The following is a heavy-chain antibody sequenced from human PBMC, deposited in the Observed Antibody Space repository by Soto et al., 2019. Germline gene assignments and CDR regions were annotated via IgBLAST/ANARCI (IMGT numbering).Heavy chain of an antibody. J-gene: IGHJ6*02. CDR2: IYSGGST. Sequence: EVQLVESGGGLVQPGGSLRLSCAASGFTVSSNYMSWVRQAPGKGLEWGSVIYSGGSTYYADSVKVRFTISRDNSKDTLYLQMNSLRADDTAVYYCARDFVVPAAMSLARYYYYGMDVWGPGTTVTVSS. D-gene: IGHD2-2*01. CDR1: GFTVSSNY. V-gene: IGHV3-66*01. CDR3: ARDFVVPAAMSLARYYYYGMDV.